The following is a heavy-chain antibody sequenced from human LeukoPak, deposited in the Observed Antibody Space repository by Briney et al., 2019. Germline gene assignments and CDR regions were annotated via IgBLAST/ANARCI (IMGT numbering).Heavy chain of an antibody. V-gene: IGHV1-46*03. J-gene: IGHJ4*02. CDR1: GYTFTNYY. CDR3: AVSAFDY. CDR2: INPSIGDT. D-gene: IGHD3-10*01. Sequence: ASVKVSCKASGYTFTNYYIHWVRQAPGQGLEWAGIINPSIGDTKNAQKFQGRVTMTWDTSTSTVYMELSSLRYEDTAVYYCAVSAFDYWGQGTLVTVSS.